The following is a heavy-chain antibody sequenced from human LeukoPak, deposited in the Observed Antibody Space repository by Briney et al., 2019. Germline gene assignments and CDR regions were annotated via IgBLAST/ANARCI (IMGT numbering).Heavy chain of an antibody. D-gene: IGHD5-24*01. J-gene: IGHJ4*02. CDR2: IYYSGST. CDR3: ARGGRWLQLRPPNYFDY. Sequence: SETLSLTCTVSGGSVSSGNYYWSWIRQPPGKGLEWIGYIYYSGSTNYNPSLKSRVTISVDTSKNQFSLKLSSVTAAGTAVYYCARGGRWLQLRPPNYFDYWGQGTLVTVSS. V-gene: IGHV4-61*01. CDR1: GGSVSSGNYY.